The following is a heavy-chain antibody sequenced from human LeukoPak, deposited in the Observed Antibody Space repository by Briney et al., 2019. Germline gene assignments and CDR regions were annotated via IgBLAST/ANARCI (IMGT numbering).Heavy chain of an antibody. CDR2: IYTSGST. J-gene: IGHJ6*03. CDR1: GGSLSSYY. V-gene: IGHV4-4*07. CDR3: ARDGDYGSGSCESGSYYYYYMDV. Sequence: SETLSLTCTVSGGSLSSYYWSWIRQPAGKGLEWIGRIYTSGSTNYNPSLKSRVTMSVDTSKNQFSLKLSSVTAADTAVYYCARDGDYGSGSCESGSYYYYYMDVWGKGTTVTVSS. D-gene: IGHD3-10*01.